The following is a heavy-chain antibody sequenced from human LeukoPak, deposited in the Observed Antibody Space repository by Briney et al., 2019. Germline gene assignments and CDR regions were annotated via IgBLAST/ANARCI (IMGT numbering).Heavy chain of an antibody. D-gene: IGHD4-17*01. CDR3: ARQDYVSSYFDP. CDR2: IYYSGST. Sequence: SETLSLTCTVSGGSISSSRSYWGWIRQPPGKGLEWIGTIYYSGSTYYNPSLKSRVTISVDTAKNYFSLSLRSVTAADTALYYCARQDYVSSYFDPWGQGTLVTVSS. J-gene: IGHJ5*02. CDR1: GGSISSSRSY. V-gene: IGHV4-39*01.